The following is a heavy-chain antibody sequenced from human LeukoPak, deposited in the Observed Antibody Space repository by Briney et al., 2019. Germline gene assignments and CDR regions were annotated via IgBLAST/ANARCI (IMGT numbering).Heavy chain of an antibody. J-gene: IGHJ4*02. CDR2: INHSGST. CDR3: ARVKVRLFERTGTIDY. Sequence: SETLSLTCAVYGGSFSGYYWSWIRQPPGKGLEWIGEINHSGSTNYNPSLKSRVTISIDTSKNQFSLKLSSVTAADTAVYYCARVKVRLFERTGTIDYWGQGTLVTVSS. CDR1: GGSFSGYY. D-gene: IGHD1-1*01. V-gene: IGHV4-34*01.